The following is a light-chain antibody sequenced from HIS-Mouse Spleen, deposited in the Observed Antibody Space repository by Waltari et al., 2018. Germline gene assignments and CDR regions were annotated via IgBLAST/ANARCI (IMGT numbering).Light chain of an antibody. Sequence: SYVLTQPPSVSVAPGKTARITCGGNNIGSKSVHWYQQKPGQAPVLGVHDDSDRPPGIPERFSGSNSGNTATLTISRVEAGDEADYYCQVWDSSSDHPVFGGGTKLTVL. V-gene: IGLV3-21*03. CDR1: NIGSKS. CDR2: DDS. CDR3: QVWDSSSDHPV. J-gene: IGLJ2*01.